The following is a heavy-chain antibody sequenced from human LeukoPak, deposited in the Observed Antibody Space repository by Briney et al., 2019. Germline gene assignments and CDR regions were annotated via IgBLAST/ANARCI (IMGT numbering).Heavy chain of an antibody. Sequence: PSETLSLTCSVSGASIISSSYSWGWIRQPPGKGLEWIGSIYYSGSTYYNPSLKSRVTLSVDTSKHQFSLKLSSVTAADTSVYYCARLATYCSSASYYRHFDYWGQGTLVTVSS. J-gene: IGHJ4*02. D-gene: IGHD2-2*02. CDR1: GASIISSSYS. CDR3: ARLATYCSSASYYRHFDY. CDR2: IYYSGST. V-gene: IGHV4-39*01.